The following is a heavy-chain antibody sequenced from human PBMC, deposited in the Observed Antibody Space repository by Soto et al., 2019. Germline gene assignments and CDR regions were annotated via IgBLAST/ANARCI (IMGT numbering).Heavy chain of an antibody. D-gene: IGHD6-19*01. V-gene: IGHV3-23*01. CDR1: GFTFSSYA. CDR3: AKDPEQWRALVKYFQH. CDR2: ISGSGGST. Sequence: GGSLRLSCAASGFTFSSYAMSWVRQAPGKGLEWVSAISGSGGSTYYADSVKGRFTISRDNSKNTLYLQMNSLRAEDTAVYYCAKDPEQWRALVKYFQHWGQGTLVTVSS. J-gene: IGHJ1*01.